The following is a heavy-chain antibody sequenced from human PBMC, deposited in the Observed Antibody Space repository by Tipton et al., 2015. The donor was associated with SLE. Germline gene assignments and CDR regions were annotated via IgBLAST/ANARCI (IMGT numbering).Heavy chain of an antibody. J-gene: IGHJ1*01. D-gene: IGHD3-22*01. CDR1: GFIFSNYW. V-gene: IGHV3-74*01. CDR2: VNAGGSST. CDR3: VDVDRC. Sequence: SLRLSCAASGFIFSNYWMHWVRQAPGAGLMWVSRVNAGGSSTNYADSVKGRFTISRDNAKNTLYLQMNSLRDEDTAVYHCVDVDRCWGQGTLVTVSS.